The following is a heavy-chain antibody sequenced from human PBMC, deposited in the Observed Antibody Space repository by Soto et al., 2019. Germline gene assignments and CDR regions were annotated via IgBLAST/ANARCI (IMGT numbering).Heavy chain of an antibody. CDR1: GFTIGTYS. V-gene: IGHV3-48*04. Sequence: GGSLRLSCVASGFTIGTYSMNWVRQTPGKGLEWISYISSPSTTVYYADSVKGRFTISRDNAQNSLYLQMNNLRTDDTAVYSCVRSFGDSWFSFDFWGQGTPVTVSS. J-gene: IGHJ4*02. D-gene: IGHD4-17*01. CDR2: ISSPSTTV. CDR3: VRSFGDSWFSFDF.